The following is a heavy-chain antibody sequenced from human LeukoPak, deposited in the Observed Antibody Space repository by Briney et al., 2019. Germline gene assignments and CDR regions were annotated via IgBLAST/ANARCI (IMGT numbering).Heavy chain of an antibody. J-gene: IGHJ4*02. CDR2: IYYSGST. D-gene: IGHD3-16*02. CDR3: ARGPLRLGELSSLYFDY. Sequence: SETLSLTCTVSGGSISSYYWSWIRQPPGKGLEWIGYIYYSGSTNYNPSLKSRVTIPVDTSKNQFSLKLSSVTAADTAVYYCARGPLRLGELSSLYFDYWGQGTLVTVSS. V-gene: IGHV4-59*08. CDR1: GGSISSYY.